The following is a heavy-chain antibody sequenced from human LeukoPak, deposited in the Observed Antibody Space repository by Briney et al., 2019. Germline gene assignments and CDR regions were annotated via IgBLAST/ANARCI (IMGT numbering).Heavy chain of an antibody. V-gene: IGHV3-7*03. D-gene: IGHD4-17*01. CDR1: GFTFSSHW. CDR2: IKRDASSK. Sequence: GGSLRLSCATSGFTFSSHWMSWVRQAPGKGLEWVANIKRDASSKNYVDSVRGRFTISRDNSKNTLYLQMNSLRAEDTAVYYCAKDAQIGPTVTAPDAFDIWGQGTMVTVSS. CDR3: AKDAQIGPTVTAPDAFDI. J-gene: IGHJ3*02.